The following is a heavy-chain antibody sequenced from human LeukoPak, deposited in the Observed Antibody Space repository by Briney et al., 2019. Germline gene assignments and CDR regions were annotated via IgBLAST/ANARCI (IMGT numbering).Heavy chain of an antibody. Sequence: HSGGSLRLSCAASGFTFSSYAMSWVRQAPGKGLEWVSAISGSGGSTYYADSVKGRFTISRDNSKNTLYLQMNSLRAEDTAVYYCAKDQEGTIFGVVIIMYYYYGMDVWGQGTTVTVSS. CDR3: AKDQEGTIFGVVIIMYYYYGMDV. V-gene: IGHV3-23*01. CDR2: ISGSGGST. D-gene: IGHD3-3*01. J-gene: IGHJ6*02. CDR1: GFTFSSYA.